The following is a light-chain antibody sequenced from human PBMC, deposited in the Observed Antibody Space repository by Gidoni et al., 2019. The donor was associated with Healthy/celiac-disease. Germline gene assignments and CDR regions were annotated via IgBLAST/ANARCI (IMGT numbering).Light chain of an antibody. CDR3: QQYNNWPRS. J-gene: IGKJ2*03. CDR1: QSVSSN. CDR2: GAS. Sequence: EIVMTQSPATLSVSPGERATLSCRASQSVSSNLAWYKQKPGKAPRLLIYGASTRATGIPDRFSGSGSGTEFTLNISSLQSEDFAVYYCQQYNNWPRSFGQGTKLEIK. V-gene: IGKV3-15*01.